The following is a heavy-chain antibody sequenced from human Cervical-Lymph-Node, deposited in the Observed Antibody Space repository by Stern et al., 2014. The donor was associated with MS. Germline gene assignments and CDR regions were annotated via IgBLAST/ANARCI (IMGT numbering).Heavy chain of an antibody. CDR1: GFDFSLYG. V-gene: IGHV3-23*04. J-gene: IGHJ3*02. CDR2: ISNSGDRI. Sequence: EMQLVESGGGLVQPGGSLRLSCVASGFDFSLYGMNWVRQAPGKGLEWVSGISNSGDRIYYTDSVKGRFTISRDNSKNTLHLQMYSLRADDTAVYYCARGGGDWNAFAIWGQGTTITVSS. CDR3: ARGGGDWNAFAI. D-gene: IGHD2-21*02.